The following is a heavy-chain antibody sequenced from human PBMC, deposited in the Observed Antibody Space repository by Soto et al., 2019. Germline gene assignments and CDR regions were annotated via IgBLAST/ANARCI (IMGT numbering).Heavy chain of an antibody. CDR1: GGSFSGYY. CDR3: ARLDIGDTATSMDV. J-gene: IGHJ6*02. V-gene: IGHV4-34*01. CDR2: INHSGST. Sequence: PSETLSLTCAVYGGSFSGYYWSWIRQPPGKGLEWIGEINHSGSTNHNPSLKSRVTISVDTSKNQFSLKLSSVTASDTGVYYCARLDIGDTATSMDVLGQGTTVTVSS. D-gene: IGHD5-18*01.